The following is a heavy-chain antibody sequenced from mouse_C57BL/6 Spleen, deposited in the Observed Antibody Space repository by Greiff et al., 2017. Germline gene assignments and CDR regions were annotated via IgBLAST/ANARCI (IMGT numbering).Heavy chain of an antibody. V-gene: IGHV14-2*01. CDR3: ASKGSSYSFAY. Sequence: EVKLMESGAELVKPGASVKLSCTASGFNIKDYYMHWVKQRTEKGLEWIGRIDPEDGETKYAPKFQGKATITADTSSNTAYLQLSSLTSEATAVYYCASKGSSYSFAYWGQGTLVTVSA. CDR1: GFNIKDYY. D-gene: IGHD1-1*01. CDR2: IDPEDGET. J-gene: IGHJ3*01.